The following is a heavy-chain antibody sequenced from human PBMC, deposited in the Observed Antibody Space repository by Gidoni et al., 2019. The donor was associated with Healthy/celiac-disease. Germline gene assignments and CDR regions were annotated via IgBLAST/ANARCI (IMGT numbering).Heavy chain of an antibody. CDR2: IYYSGST. J-gene: IGHJ4*02. V-gene: IGHV4-59*01. D-gene: IGHD1-1*01. CDR3: ARVGWNAYYFDY. Sequence: QVQLQESGPGLVKPSETLSLTCTVSGGSISSYYWSWIRQPPGKGLEWIGYIYYSGSTNYHPSLKSRVTISVDTSKNQFSLKLSSVTAADTAVYYCARVGWNAYYFDYWGQGTLVTVSS. CDR1: GGSISSYY.